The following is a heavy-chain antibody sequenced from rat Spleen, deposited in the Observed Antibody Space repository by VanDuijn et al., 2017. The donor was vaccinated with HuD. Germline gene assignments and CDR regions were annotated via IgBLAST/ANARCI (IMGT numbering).Heavy chain of an antibody. Sequence: EVQLVESGGGLVQPGRSLKLSCEASGFPFSYYDMAWVRQTPTKGLEWIATINTNGGNTYYRDSVKGRFTISRDNAKSTLYLQMNSLRSEDTATYYCARHGLGSWYFDFWGPGTMVTVSS. J-gene: IGHJ1*01. CDR3: ARHGLGSWYFDF. D-gene: IGHD5-1*01. CDR1: GFPFSYYD. CDR2: INTNGGNT. V-gene: IGHV5-25*01.